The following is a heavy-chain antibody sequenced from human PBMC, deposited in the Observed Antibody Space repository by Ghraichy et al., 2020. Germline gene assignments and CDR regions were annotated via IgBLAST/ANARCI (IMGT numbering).Heavy chain of an antibody. J-gene: IGHJ4*02. CDR2: ITGSGITT. CDR3: AKGQIVVVN. Sequence: GGSLRLSCAASGFTFSNYAMSWVRQAPGKGLEWVSTITGSGITTYYADSVKGRFTISRDNSKNTLYLQMNSLRAEDTAVYYCAKGQIVVVNWGQGTLVTVSS. CDR1: GFTFSNYA. V-gene: IGHV3-23*01. D-gene: IGHD3-22*01.